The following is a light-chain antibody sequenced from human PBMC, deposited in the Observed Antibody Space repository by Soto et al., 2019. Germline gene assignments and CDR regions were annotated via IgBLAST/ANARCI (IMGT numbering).Light chain of an antibody. Sequence: EIVLTQSPGTLSLSPGDGATLSCRASQSISSNYLAWFQQKPGQAPRLLIYGASSRATGIPDRFSGSGSGTDFTLTVSRLEPEDFAVYFCQRYGSSPMYTFGQGTKLEIK. J-gene: IGKJ2*01. V-gene: IGKV3-20*01. CDR1: QSISSNY. CDR2: GAS. CDR3: QRYGSSPMYT.